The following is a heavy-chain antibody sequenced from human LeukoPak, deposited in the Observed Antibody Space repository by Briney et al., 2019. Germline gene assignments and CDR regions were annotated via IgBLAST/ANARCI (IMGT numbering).Heavy chain of an antibody. J-gene: IGHJ4*02. D-gene: IGHD6-6*01. V-gene: IGHV4-34*01. CDR1: GGSFSGYY. CDR3: ASIAARVLFDY. Sequence: SETLSLTCAVYGGSFSGYYWSWIRQPPGKGLEWIGSIYYSGSTYYNPSLDSRVTISVDTSKNQFSLKLRSVTAADTAVYYCASIAARVLFDYWGQGTLATVSS. CDR2: IYYSGST.